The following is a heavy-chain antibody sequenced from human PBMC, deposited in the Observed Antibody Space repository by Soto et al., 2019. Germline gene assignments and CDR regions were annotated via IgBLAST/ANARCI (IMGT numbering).Heavy chain of an antibody. CDR3: ARMTFDDYFDY. V-gene: IGHV4-59*01. CDR2: IFYRGST. D-gene: IGHD2-21*02. CDR1: GGSISGYY. Sequence: SETLSLTCTVSGGSISGYYWSWIRQAPGKGLEWIGYIFYRGSTNYNPSLKSRVTISVDTSKNQFSLKLSSVTAADTAVYYCARMTFDDYFDYWGQGTLVTVSS. J-gene: IGHJ4*02.